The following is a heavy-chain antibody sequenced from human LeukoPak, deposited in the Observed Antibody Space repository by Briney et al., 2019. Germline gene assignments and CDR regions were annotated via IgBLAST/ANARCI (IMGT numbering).Heavy chain of an antibody. CDR1: GFIFSGYW. J-gene: IGHJ4*02. D-gene: IGHD2-2*01. CDR2: IKQDGGER. CDR3: ATSTPGGYCTSTSCYGPRFDY. Sequence: PGGSLRLSCAASGFIFSGYWMTWVRQAPGKGLEWVANIKQDGGERYYVDSVKGRLTISRDNAKNSLYLQMNSLRAEDTAVYYCATSTPGGYCTSTSCYGPRFDYWGQGTLVTVSS. V-gene: IGHV3-7*05.